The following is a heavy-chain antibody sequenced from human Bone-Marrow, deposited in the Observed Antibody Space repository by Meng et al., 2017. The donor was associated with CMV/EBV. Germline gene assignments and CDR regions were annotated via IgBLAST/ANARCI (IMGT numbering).Heavy chain of an antibody. CDR3: ARDVGGLNDQLQYNWFDP. CDR1: GYTFTGYY. J-gene: IGHJ5*02. D-gene: IGHD2-2*01. CDR2: INPNSGGT. V-gene: IGHV1-2*02. Sequence: ASVKVSCKASGYTFTGYYMHWVRQAPGQGLEWMRWINPNSGGTNYAQKFQGRVTMTRDTSISTAYMELSRLRSDDTAVYYCARDVGGLNDQLQYNWFDPWGQGPLVTVSS.